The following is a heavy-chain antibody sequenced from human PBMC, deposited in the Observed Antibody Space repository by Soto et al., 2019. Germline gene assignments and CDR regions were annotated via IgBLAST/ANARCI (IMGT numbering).Heavy chain of an antibody. CDR1: GGSVSIGSYY. D-gene: IGHD2-2*02. Sequence: SETLSLTCTVSGGSVSIGSYYWSCIRQPPGKGLEWIGYIYYSGSTNYNPSLKSRVTISVDTSKNQFSLKLSSVTAADTAVYYCSRNKENVVVPAAITPQNWFDPWGQGTLVTVSS. CDR2: IYYSGST. V-gene: IGHV4-61*01. CDR3: SRNKENVVVPAAITPQNWFDP. J-gene: IGHJ5*02.